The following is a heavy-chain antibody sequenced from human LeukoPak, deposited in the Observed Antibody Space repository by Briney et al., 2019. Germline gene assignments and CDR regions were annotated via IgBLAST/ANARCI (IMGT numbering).Heavy chain of an antibody. J-gene: IGHJ4*02. CDR3: AHRQKRCFGESNSFDY. CDR1: GFSLSTTGVG. Sequence: SGPTLVKPTQAITLTCTFSGFSLSTTGVGLAWIRQPPGKALEWLALLYSDDDKKYSPSLKCRLTITKDTSKNPLVLTIITMDPLDTAIYYCAHRQKRCFGESNSFDYWGQGTLATVSS. D-gene: IGHD3-10*01. CDR2: LYSDDDK. V-gene: IGHV2-5*02.